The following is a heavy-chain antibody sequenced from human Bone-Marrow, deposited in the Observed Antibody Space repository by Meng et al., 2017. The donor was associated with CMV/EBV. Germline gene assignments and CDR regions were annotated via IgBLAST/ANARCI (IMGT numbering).Heavy chain of an antibody. V-gene: IGHV3-20*04. J-gene: IGHJ2*01. D-gene: IGHD1-14*01. CDR1: GFTFDDYG. CDR3: ARDHSSEPEWYFDL. CDR2: MNWNGGST. Sequence: GGSLRLSCAASGFTFDDYGMSWVRQTPGKGLEWVSGMNWNGGSTGYADSVKGRFTISRDNAKNTLFLQMNDLRADDTAIYYCARDHSSEPEWYFDLWGPGTLVTVSS.